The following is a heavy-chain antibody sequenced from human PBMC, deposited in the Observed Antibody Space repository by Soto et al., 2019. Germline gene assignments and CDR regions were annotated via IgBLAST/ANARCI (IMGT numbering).Heavy chain of an antibody. D-gene: IGHD3-3*01. CDR2: IYYSGST. V-gene: IGHV4-31*03. J-gene: IGHJ3*02. CDR1: GGSLSSGGYY. Sequence: PSETLSLTCTVSGGSLSSGGYYWIWIRHHPGKGLGCIGYIYYSGSTYYNPSLKSRVTISVDTSKNQFSLKLSSVTAADTAVYYCARGISEGTIFGVVTNDAFDIWGQGTMVTVSS. CDR3: ARGISEGTIFGVVTNDAFDI.